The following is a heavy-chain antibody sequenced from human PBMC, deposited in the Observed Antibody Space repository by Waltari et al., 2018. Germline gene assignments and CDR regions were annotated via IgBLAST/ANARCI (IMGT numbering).Heavy chain of an antibody. J-gene: IGHJ6*03. V-gene: IGHV3-49*04. Sequence: EVQLVESGGGLVQPGRSLRLSCTASGFTFGDYAMSWVRQAPGKGLEWVGFIRSKAYGVTTEYAASVKGRFTISRDDSKSIAYLQMNSLKTEDTAVYYCTRGSSSDFWSGYYSNYMDVWGKGTTVTVSS. D-gene: IGHD3-3*01. CDR3: TRGSSSDFWSGYYSNYMDV. CDR1: GFTFGDYA. CDR2: IRSKAYGVTT.